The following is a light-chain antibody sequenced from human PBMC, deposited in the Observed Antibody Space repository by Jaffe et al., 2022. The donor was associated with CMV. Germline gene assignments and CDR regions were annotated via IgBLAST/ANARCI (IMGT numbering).Light chain of an antibody. Sequence: SSELTQPPSVSVSPGQTATITCSGDTLGDKSASWYQQKPGQSPVLVIYQDTNRPSGIPERFSGSNSGNTATLTISGTQAMDEADYYCQAWDSGGVFGGGTKLTVL. V-gene: IGLV3-1*01. CDR1: TLGDKS. J-gene: IGLJ2*01. CDR3: QAWDSGGV. CDR2: QDT.